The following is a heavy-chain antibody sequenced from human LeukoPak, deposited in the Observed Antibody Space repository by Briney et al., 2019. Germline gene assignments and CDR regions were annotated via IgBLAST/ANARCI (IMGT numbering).Heavy chain of an antibody. CDR1: GFTFSSSA. V-gene: IGHV3-23*01. D-gene: IGHD3-22*01. Sequence: GGSLRLSCAASGFTFSSSAMNWVRQAPGKGLEWVSGISGGGGSTSYADSVRGRFTISRDNSKNTLYLQMNSLRAEDTAVYYCARWETYYYDSSGPSPLYYWGQGTLVTVSS. CDR2: ISGGGGST. J-gene: IGHJ4*02. CDR3: ARWETYYYDSSGPSPLYY.